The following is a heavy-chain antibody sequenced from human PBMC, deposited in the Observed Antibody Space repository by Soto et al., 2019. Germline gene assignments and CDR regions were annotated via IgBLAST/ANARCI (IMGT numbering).Heavy chain of an antibody. J-gene: IGHJ6*03. V-gene: IGHV4-31*03. D-gene: IGHD1-26*01. CDR1: GGSISSGGYY. CDR3: ARGILRPNHYMDV. CDR2: IYYSGST. Sequence: PSETLSLTCTVSGGSISSGGYYWSWIRQHPGKGLEWIGYIYYSGSTYYNPSLKSRVTISVDTSKNQFSLKLSSVTAADTAVFYCARGILRPNHYMDVWGKGTAVTVSS.